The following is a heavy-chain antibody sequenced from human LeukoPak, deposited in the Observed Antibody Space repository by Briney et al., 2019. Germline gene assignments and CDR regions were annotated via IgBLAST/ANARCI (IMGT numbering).Heavy chain of an antibody. CDR3: ARAAYSSGPDY. CDR2: ISPSSGNI. V-gene: IGHV3-48*02. D-gene: IGHD6-19*01. Sequence: GGSLRLSRAASGFTFSIFSINWVRQAPGEGLEWVSYISPSSGNIHYADSVRGRFTISRDKSKKSLYLQVNSLRDEDTAMYFCARAAYSSGPDYWGQRTLVTVSS. J-gene: IGHJ4*02. CDR1: GFTFSIFS.